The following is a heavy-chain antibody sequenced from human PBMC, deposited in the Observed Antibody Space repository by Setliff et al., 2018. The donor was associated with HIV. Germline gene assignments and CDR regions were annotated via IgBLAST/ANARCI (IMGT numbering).Heavy chain of an antibody. D-gene: IGHD6-13*01. CDR3: ARERGPYSSSFNFDH. J-gene: IGHJ4*02. V-gene: IGHV1-18*01. Sequence: ASVKVSCKASGYTFTNYGIARVRQAPGQGLEWMGWISAYNGYTNYAQNLQGRVTMTTDTSTKTGYMELRSLTSNDTAVYYCARERGPYSSSFNFDHWGQGTLVTVS. CDR2: ISAYNGYT. CDR1: GYTFTNYG.